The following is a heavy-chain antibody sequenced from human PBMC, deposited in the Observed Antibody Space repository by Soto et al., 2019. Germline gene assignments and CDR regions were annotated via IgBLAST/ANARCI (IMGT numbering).Heavy chain of an antibody. CDR2: ISAYNGNT. J-gene: IGHJ6*03. D-gene: IGHD6-19*01. Sequence: QEQLVQSGVEVKKPGASVKVSCKASGYSFTNYGITWVRQAPGQGFEWMGWISAYNGNTNYAQKFQGRVTMTTDAATITAYLDLRSLTSDDTAVYYCARDRGVAPPVAGNTHYYYYMDVWGKGTTVTVSS. CDR3: ARDRGVAPPVAGNTHYYYYMDV. CDR1: GYSFTNYG. V-gene: IGHV1-18*01.